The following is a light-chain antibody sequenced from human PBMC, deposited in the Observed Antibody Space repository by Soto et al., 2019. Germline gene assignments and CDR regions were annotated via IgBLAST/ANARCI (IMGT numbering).Light chain of an antibody. CDR2: EVS. J-gene: IGLJ1*01. V-gene: IGLV2-8*01. Sequence: QSALTQPPSASGSPGQSVTISCTGTSSDVGDYNYVSWYQQHPGKAPKLMIYEVSKRPSGVPDRFSGSKSGSTASLTVSWLQAEDEADYFCNSYAGSSNYVFGTGTKVTV. CDR1: SSDVGDYNY. CDR3: NSYAGSSNYV.